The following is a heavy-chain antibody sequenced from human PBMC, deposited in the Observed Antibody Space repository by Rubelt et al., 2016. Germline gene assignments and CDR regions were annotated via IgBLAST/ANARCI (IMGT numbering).Heavy chain of an antibody. Sequence: VRQAPGKGLEWVSAMSGSGGSTYYADSVKGRFTITRDNSKNTLYLQMNSLRADDTAVYYCAKSPPGEWELRSFDSWGQGTLVTVSS. CDR3: AKSPPGEWELRSFDS. V-gene: IGHV3-23*01. J-gene: IGHJ4*02. D-gene: IGHD1-26*01. CDR2: MSGSGGST.